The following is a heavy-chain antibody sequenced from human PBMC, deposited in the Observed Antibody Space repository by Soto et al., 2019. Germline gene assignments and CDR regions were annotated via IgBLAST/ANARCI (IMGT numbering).Heavy chain of an antibody. V-gene: IGHV4-30-4*01. Sequence: QVQLQESGPGLVKPSQTLSLTCTVSGGSISSGDYYWSWIRQPPGKGLEWIGYIYYSGSTYYNPSLNIRVTISVDTSKNQFSLKPSSVTAADTAVYYCARTRGPLYRMDVWGQGTTVTVSS. CDR3: ARTRGPLYRMDV. CDR1: GGSISSGDYY. D-gene: IGHD2-2*01. CDR2: IYYSGST. J-gene: IGHJ6*02.